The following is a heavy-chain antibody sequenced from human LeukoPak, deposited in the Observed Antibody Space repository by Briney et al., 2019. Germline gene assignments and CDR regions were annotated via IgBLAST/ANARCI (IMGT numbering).Heavy chain of an antibody. CDR1: GFTFSSYN. Sequence: GGSLRLTCVVSGFTFSSYNMNWVRQAPGKGLEWVSVMFAGGATYFADSVKGRFTLSRDNSKNTLVLEMKYVRAEDTAVYYCARGVGVRGVIPQTLQYWGQGTLVSVSS. D-gene: IGHD3-10*01. V-gene: IGHV3-53*01. J-gene: IGHJ4*02. CDR3: ARGVGVRGVIPQTLQY. CDR2: MFAGGAT.